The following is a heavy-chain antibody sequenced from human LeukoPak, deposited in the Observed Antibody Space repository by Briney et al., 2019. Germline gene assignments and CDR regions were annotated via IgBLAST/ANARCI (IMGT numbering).Heavy chain of an antibody. CDR1: GDTFSSYA. V-gene: IGHV1-69*04. Sequence: WASVKVSCKASGDTFSSYAISWVRQAPGQGLEWMGRIIPILGIANYAQKFQGRVTITADKSTSTAYMELSSLRSEDTAVYYCARDRIVVVPASLYYYYGMDVWGQGTTVTVSS. J-gene: IGHJ6*02. D-gene: IGHD2-2*01. CDR2: IIPILGIA. CDR3: ARDRIVVVPASLYYYYGMDV.